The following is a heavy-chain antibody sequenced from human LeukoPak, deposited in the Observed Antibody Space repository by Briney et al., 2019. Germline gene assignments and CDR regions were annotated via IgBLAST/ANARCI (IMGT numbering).Heavy chain of an antibody. CDR3: VRSDRETFAFDI. CDR1: GFSFSFYW. V-gene: IGHV3-74*01. Sequence: PGGSLRLSCAASGFSFSFYWMHWVRQAPGKGPVWVSRIKTDGSIADYADSVKGRFTISRDNAEKSLYLQLNNLRLEDTAVYYCVRSDRETFAFDIWGQGAMVTVSS. CDR2: IKTDGSIA. J-gene: IGHJ3*02. D-gene: IGHD2/OR15-2a*01.